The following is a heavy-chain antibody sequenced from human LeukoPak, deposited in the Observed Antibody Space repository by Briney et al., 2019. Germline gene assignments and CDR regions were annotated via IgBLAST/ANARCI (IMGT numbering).Heavy chain of an antibody. CDR2: IYSGGTT. V-gene: IGHV3-66*01. D-gene: IGHD1-26*01. CDR1: GFTVSGNY. Sequence: GGSLRLPCVASGFTVSGNYMSWVRQAPGKGLQWVSVIYSGGTTYYVDSVKGRFIISRDRSKNTLYLQMNSLRAEDSAMYYCARGSGTYPSPMDYWGQGTLVTVSS. J-gene: IGHJ4*02. CDR3: ARGSGTYPSPMDY.